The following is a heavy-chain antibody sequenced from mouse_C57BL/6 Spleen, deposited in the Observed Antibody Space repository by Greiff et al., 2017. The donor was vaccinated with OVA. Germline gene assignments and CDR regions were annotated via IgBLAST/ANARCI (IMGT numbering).Heavy chain of an antibody. CDR3: ARCDGYPGDFDV. V-gene: IGHV1-78*01. CDR1: GYTFTDHT. D-gene: IGHD2-3*01. J-gene: IGHJ1*03. CDR2: IYPRDGST. Sequence: VQLQQSDAELVKPGASVKISCKVSGYTFTDHTIHWMKQRPEQGLEWIGYIYPRDGSTKYNEKFKGKATLTADKSSSTAYMQLNSLTSEDSAVDICARCDGYPGDFDVWGTGTTVTVSS.